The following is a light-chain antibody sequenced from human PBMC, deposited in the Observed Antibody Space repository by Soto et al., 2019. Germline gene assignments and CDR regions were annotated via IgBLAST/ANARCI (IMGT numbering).Light chain of an antibody. Sequence: IQMNQSPSSQSACVRDSVTITCRASQNIRNYLNWYQQKPGRAPKILIYAASSLQSGVPSRFSGGGSGTDFTLTITSLQPEDFATYYCQQSYSSPWTFGQGTKVDI. J-gene: IGKJ1*01. V-gene: IGKV1-39*01. CDR1: QNIRNY. CDR2: AAS. CDR3: QQSYSSPWT.